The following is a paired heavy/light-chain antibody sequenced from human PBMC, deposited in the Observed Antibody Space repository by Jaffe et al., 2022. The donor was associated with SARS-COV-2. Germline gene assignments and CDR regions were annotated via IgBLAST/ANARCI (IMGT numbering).Light chain of an antibody. Sequence: DIQMTQSPSTLSASVGDRVTITCRASQSISSWLAWYQQKPGKAPKLLIYKASSLESGVPSRFSGSGSGTEFTLTISSLQPDDFATYYCQQYNSYSSFGQGTKVEIK. J-gene: IGKJ1*01. CDR3: QQYNSYSS. CDR2: KAS. CDR1: QSISSW. V-gene: IGKV1-5*03.
Heavy chain of an antibody. V-gene: IGHV4-39*01. Sequence: QLQLQESGPGLVKPSETLSLTCTVSGGSISSSSYYWGWIRQPPGKGLEWIGSIYYSGSTYYNPSLKSRVTISVDTSKNQFSLKLSSVTAADTAVYYCARHWDRGVRIVVVPAAGAFDIWGQGTMVTVSS. D-gene: IGHD2-2*01. CDR1: GGSISSSSYY. J-gene: IGHJ3*02. CDR3: ARHWDRGVRIVVVPAAGAFDI. CDR2: IYYSGST.